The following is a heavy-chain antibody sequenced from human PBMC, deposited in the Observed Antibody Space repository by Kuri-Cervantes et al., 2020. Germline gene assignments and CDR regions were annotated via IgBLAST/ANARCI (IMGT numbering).Heavy chain of an antibody. CDR3: ARGLPYYDFWSGPNHFDP. V-gene: IGHV1-18*01. CDR2: ISAYNGNT. CDR1: GYTFTSYG. J-gene: IGHJ5*02. D-gene: IGHD3-3*01. Sequence: ASVKVSCKASGYTFTSYGISWVRQAPGQGLEWMGWISAYNGNTNYAQKLQGRVTMTTDTSTSTAYMELSSLRSEDTAVYYCARGLPYYDFWSGPNHFDPWGQGTLVTVSS.